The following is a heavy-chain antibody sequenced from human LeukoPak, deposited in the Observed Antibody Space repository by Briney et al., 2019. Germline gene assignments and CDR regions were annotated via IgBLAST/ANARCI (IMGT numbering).Heavy chain of an antibody. Sequence: SQTLSLTCAISGDSVSSNSSAWNWIRQSPSRGLKWLGWTYYRSKCYNDYAGSVNIRITINPDTSKIQSSLPLNSVTPEDTAVYYCVRDSLTLTPTMDVWGKGTTVTVSS. V-gene: IGHV6-1*01. J-gene: IGHJ6*04. CDR3: VRDSLTLTPTMDV. CDR2: TYYRSKCYN. CDR1: GDSVSSNSSA. D-gene: IGHD4-23*01.